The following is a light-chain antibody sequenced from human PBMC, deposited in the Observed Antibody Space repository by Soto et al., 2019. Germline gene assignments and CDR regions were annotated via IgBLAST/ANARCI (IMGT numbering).Light chain of an antibody. CDR1: QCIANY. J-gene: IGKJ1*01. CDR2: GAS. V-gene: IGKV1-27*01. CDR3: QQYNAYSPWT. Sequence: DIQMTQSPSSLSAYVGDRVTITCRASQCIANYLSCYQQKPGKVPKLLIYGASTLQTGVPSRFAGSGSGTEFTLTISSLQPDDVATYYCQQYNAYSPWTFGQGTKV.